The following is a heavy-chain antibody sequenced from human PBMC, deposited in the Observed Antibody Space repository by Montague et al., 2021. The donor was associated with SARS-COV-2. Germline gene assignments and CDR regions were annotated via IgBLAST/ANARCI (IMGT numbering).Heavy chain of an antibody. CDR1: DGSISSGSYY. V-gene: IGHV4-39*07. D-gene: IGHD6-19*01. J-gene: IGHJ4*02. Sequence: SETLSLTCTVSDGSISSGSYYWGCIRQPPGKGLEWIGSIYYSGSTYKNPSLKSRVTLSVDTSENHFSLKLSSVTAADTAVYYCARERSSGWDWGQGTLVTVSS. CDR3: ARERSSGWD. CDR2: IYYSGST.